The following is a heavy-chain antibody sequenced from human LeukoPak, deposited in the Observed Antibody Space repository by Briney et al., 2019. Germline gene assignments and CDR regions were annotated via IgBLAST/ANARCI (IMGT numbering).Heavy chain of an antibody. Sequence: PGGSLRLSCVASGFTSSAFWMSWVRRPPGKGLEWVANIKKDGSEKEYVDSVKGRFSIFRDNAKNSVYLQMNSLRAEDTAVYYCATRGDLSWFGALRHWSQGTLVTVPS. CDR1: GFTSSAFW. V-gene: IGHV3-7*01. CDR3: ATRGDLSWFGALRH. J-gene: IGHJ4*02. CDR2: IKKDGSEK. D-gene: IGHD3-16*02.